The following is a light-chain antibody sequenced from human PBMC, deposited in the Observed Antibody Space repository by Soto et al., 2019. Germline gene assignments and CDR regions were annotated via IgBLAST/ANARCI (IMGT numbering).Light chain of an antibody. CDR1: QSVSSSY. Sequence: EIVLKKSLGTLSLYPGERATLSCLASQSVSSSYIAWYQQKRGQAPRRLIYGASSRATGIPDRFSGSGSGTDFTLTISRLEPEDFAVYYCQQYGSSPITFGQGTRLEIK. J-gene: IGKJ5*01. CDR2: GAS. V-gene: IGKV3-20*01. CDR3: QQYGSSPIT.